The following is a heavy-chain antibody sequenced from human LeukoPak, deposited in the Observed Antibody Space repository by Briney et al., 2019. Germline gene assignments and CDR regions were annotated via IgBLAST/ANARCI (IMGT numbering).Heavy chain of an antibody. V-gene: IGHV3-23*01. CDR1: GFTFSSYA. J-gene: IGHJ4*02. Sequence: PGGSLRLSCAASGFTFSSYAMSWVRQAPGKGLEWVSAISGSGGSTYYADSVKGRFTISRDNSKNTLYLQMNSLRAEDTAVYYCARYVVGASRFYFDYWGQGTLVTVSS. D-gene: IGHD2-15*01. CDR3: ARYVVGASRFYFDY. CDR2: ISGSGGST.